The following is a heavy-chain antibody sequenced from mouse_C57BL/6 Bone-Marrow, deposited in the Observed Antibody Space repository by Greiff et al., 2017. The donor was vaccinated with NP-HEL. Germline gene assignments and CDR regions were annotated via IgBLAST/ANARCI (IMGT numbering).Heavy chain of an antibody. CDR1: GFTFSDYG. CDR3: ARRDYGSSGYFDV. CDR2: ISNLAYSI. J-gene: IGHJ1*03. V-gene: IGHV5-15*04. Sequence: EVQGVESGGGLVQPGGSLKLSCAASGFTFSDYGMAWVRQAPRKGPEWVAFISNLAYSIYYADTVTGRFTISRENAKNTLYLEMSSLRSEDTAMYYCARRDYGSSGYFDVWGTGTTVTVSS. D-gene: IGHD1-1*01.